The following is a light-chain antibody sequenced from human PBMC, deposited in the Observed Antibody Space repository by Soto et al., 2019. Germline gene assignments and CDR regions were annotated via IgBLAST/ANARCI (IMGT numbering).Light chain of an antibody. J-gene: IGLJ1*01. CDR3: GSWDSSLSAYV. CDR1: SSNIGGNS. Sequence: QSVMTQPPSVSAAPGQTVTISCSGSSSNIGGNSVSWYQQLPGTAPKLLIYDDDKRPSGIPDRFSGSKSGTSATLGITGFQTGDEADYYCGSWDSSLSAYVFTTGTKVTVL. V-gene: IGLV1-51*01. CDR2: DDD.